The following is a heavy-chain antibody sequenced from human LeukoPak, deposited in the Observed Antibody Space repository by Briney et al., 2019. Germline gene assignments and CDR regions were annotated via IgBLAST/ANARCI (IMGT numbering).Heavy chain of an antibody. CDR2: IKQDGSEK. J-gene: IGHJ4*02. CDR3: ARDRSSGGSCYSH. Sequence: QSGGSLRLSCAASGFTFSRYWMSWVRQAPGKGLEWVANIKQDGSEKYYVDSVKGRFTISRDNAKNSLYLQMNSLRAEDTAVYYCARDRSSGGSCYSHWGQGTLVTVSS. CDR1: GFTFSRYW. V-gene: IGHV3-7*01. D-gene: IGHD2-15*01.